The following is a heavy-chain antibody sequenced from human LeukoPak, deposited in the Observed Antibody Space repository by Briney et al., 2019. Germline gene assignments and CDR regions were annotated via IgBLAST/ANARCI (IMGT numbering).Heavy chain of an antibody. CDR2: ISGSDGST. Sequence: GGSLRLSCAASGFTFSSYAMSWVRQAPGKGLEWVSGISGSDGSTNYADSVKGRFTISRESSKNTLYLQMNSLRAEDTAVYYCAKDSAKKYDDYWGQGTLVTVSS. D-gene: IGHD2/OR15-2a*01. CDR1: GFTFSSYA. CDR3: AKDSAKKYDDY. V-gene: IGHV3-23*01. J-gene: IGHJ4*02.